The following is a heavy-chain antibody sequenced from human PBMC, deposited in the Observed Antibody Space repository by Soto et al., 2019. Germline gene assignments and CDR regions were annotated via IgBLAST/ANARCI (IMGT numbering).Heavy chain of an antibody. CDR1: GFTFSSYE. CDR2: ISSSASTI. D-gene: IGHD3-22*01. CDR3: ARDKKSVGYYYDSSYAFDI. J-gene: IGHJ3*02. V-gene: IGHV3-48*03. Sequence: EVQLVESGGGLVQPGGSLRLSCAVSGFTFSSYEMNWVRQAPGKGLEWVSYISSSASTIYYADSVKGRFTISRDNSKNTLYLQMNSLRAEDTAVYYCARDKKSVGYYYDSSYAFDIWGQGTMVTVSS.